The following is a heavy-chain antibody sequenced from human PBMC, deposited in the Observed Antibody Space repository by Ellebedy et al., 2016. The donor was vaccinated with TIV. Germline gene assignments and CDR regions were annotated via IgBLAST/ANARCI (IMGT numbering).Heavy chain of an antibody. D-gene: IGHD4-17*01. J-gene: IGHJ5*01. CDR1: GFNFRSYW. Sequence: PGGSLRLSCAASGFNFRSYWMTWVRQAPGKGLEWVAKIRGDGEKYYVDSVKGRFTISRDNGKNSLYLQMYSLRPEDTAVYYCARRGSYGDYAVQINSWFDSWGQGTLVTVSS. V-gene: IGHV3-7*01. CDR3: ARRGSYGDYAVQINSWFDS. CDR2: IRGDGEK.